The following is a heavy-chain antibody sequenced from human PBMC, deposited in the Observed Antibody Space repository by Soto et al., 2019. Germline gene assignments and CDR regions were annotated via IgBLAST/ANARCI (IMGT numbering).Heavy chain of an antibody. CDR3: ARGWNDPYYYYYGMDV. J-gene: IGHJ6*04. Sequence: ASVKVSCKASGGTFSSYAISWVRQAPGQGLEWMGGIIPIFGTANYAQKFQGRVTITADKSTSTAYMELSSLRSEDTAVYYCARGWNDPYYYYYGMDVWGKGTTVTVSS. V-gene: IGHV1-69*06. D-gene: IGHD1-1*01. CDR2: IIPIFGTA. CDR1: GGTFSSYA.